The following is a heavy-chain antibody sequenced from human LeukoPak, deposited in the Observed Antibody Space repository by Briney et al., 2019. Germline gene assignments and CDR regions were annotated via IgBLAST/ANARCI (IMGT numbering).Heavy chain of an antibody. CDR1: GLSIRTYY. Sequence: SETLSLTCTVSGLSIRTYYWNWIRQPPGKGPEWIGYIYRGSTNYNPSFESRVTISVDTSKNQFSLKLSSLTAADTAVYSCARGGDYEIDYWGQGILVTVSS. CDR3: ARGGDYEIDY. V-gene: IGHV4-59*01. CDR2: IYRGST. D-gene: IGHD4-17*01. J-gene: IGHJ4*02.